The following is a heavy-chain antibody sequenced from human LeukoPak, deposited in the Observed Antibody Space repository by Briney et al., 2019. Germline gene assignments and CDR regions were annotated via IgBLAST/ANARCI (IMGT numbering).Heavy chain of an antibody. CDR1: GGSITTTKW. Sequence: SETLSLTCGVSGGSITTTKWWTWVRQPPGKGLEWIGEVHLDGRTNYNPSLESRLTISVDLSENHISLRLTSVTAADTAVYYCAREGGFYRPLDYSGQGTLVTVSS. CDR3: AREGGFYRPLDY. V-gene: IGHV4-4*02. J-gene: IGHJ4*02. D-gene: IGHD3-3*01. CDR2: VHLDGRT.